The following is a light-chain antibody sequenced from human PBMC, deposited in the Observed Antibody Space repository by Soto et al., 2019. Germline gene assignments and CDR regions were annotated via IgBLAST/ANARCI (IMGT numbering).Light chain of an antibody. CDR3: QQYNFHSGM. CDR2: KAS. CDR1: QSINSW. V-gene: IGKV1-5*03. J-gene: IGKJ1*01. Sequence: DIQMTQSPSTLSASVGDRVTITCRASQSINSWLAWYQQKPGKAPKLLIHKASILASGVPSRFSGSESGAEFTLTISSLQPDDIATYYCQQYNFHSGMFGQGTKVESK.